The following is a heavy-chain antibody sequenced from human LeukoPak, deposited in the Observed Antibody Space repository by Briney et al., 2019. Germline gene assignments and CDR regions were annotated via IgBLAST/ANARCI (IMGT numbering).Heavy chain of an antibody. CDR1: GGSISNYY. V-gene: IGHV4-4*07. CDR3: ATEATYFYDSKADFDI. CDR2: IYTSGNT. J-gene: IGHJ3*02. Sequence: SETLSLTCTVSGGSISNYYWSWIRQPAGKGLEWIGRIYTSGNTNYNPSLKSRITMSLDTSKNQFSLKLSSVTAADTAVYYCATEATYFYDSKADFDIWGQGTMVTVSS. D-gene: IGHD3-22*01.